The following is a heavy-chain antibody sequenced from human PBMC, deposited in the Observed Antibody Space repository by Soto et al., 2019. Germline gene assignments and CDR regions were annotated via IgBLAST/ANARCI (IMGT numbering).Heavy chain of an antibody. CDR2: ISGSGGST. V-gene: IGHV3-23*01. CDR3: AKQLQDSTLGNSVGATYYYYYGMDV. J-gene: IGHJ6*02. D-gene: IGHD1-26*01. Sequence: GGSLRLSCAASGFTFSSYAMSWVRQAPGKGLEWVSAISGSGGSTYYADSVKGRCTISRDNSKNTLYLQMNSLRAEDTAVYYCAKQLQDSTLGNSVGATYYYYYGMDVWGQGTLVTVSS. CDR1: GFTFSSYA.